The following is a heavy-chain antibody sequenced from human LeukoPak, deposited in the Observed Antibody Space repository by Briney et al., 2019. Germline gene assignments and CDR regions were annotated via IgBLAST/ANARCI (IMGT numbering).Heavy chain of an antibody. V-gene: IGHV3-30*02. CDR3: AKENRYRRFLEWIY. Sequence: PGGSLRLSCAASGFTFSSYGMRWVRQAPGKGLEWVAFIRYDGSNKYYADSVKGRFTISRDNSKNTLYLQMNSLRAEDTAVYYCAKENRYRRFLEWIYWGQGTLVTVSS. D-gene: IGHD3-3*01. J-gene: IGHJ4*02. CDR2: IRYDGSNK. CDR1: GFTFSSYG.